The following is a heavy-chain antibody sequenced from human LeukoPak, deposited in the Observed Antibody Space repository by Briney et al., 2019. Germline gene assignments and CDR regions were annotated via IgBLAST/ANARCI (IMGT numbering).Heavy chain of an antibody. Sequence: ASVKVSCKASGYTFTGYYMQWVRQAPGQGLEWMGWINPNSGGSNYAQKFQGRVTMTRDTSISTAYMELSRLRSDDTAVYYCSRGARSTAAGTRSWFDPWGQGTLVTVSS. J-gene: IGHJ5*02. D-gene: IGHD6-13*01. CDR2: INPNSGGS. V-gene: IGHV1-2*02. CDR3: SRGARSTAAGTRSWFDP. CDR1: GYTFTGYY.